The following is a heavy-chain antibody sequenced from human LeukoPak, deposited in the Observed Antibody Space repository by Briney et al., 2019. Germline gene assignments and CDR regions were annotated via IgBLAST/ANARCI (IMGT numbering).Heavy chain of an antibody. D-gene: IGHD5-12*01. CDR2: INYRGET. V-gene: IGHV4-59*08. CDR1: GASTSSSF. Sequence: SQTLSLTCTVSGASTSSSFWSWIRQSPGKGLEWIGYINYRGETSQNPSLESRVSMSVDTSKNQVSLQLTSVTAADTAVYYCARMIVATIRIGVHFYHGMDVWGQGTTVTVSS. CDR3: ARMIVATIRIGVHFYHGMDV. J-gene: IGHJ6*02.